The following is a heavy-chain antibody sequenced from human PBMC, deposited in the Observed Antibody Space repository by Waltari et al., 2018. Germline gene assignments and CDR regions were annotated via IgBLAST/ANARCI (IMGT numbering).Heavy chain of an antibody. V-gene: IGHV1-24*01. CDR3: ATEKYGGKMADAFDS. CDR1: GYTLTELS. J-gene: IGHJ3*02. Sequence: QVQLVQSGAEVKKPGASVKVSCKVSGYTLTELSMHWVRQAPGKGLEWMGGLDPENGETIDAQKCQGRVTMTEDTSTDTAYMELSSLRSEDTAVYYCATEKYGGKMADAFDSWGQGTMVTVSS. CDR2: LDPENGET. D-gene: IGHD2-15*01.